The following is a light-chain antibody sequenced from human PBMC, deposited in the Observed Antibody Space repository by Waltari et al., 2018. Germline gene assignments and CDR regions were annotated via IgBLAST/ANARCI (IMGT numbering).Light chain of an antibody. J-gene: IGLJ2*01. CDR3: SSYAGSSKGV. CDR2: AVS. Sequence: QSALTQPASVSGSPGQSITISCTGTSSDVGNYKRFSWYQQHPGKAPKLMIYAVSKRPSGVSDRFSGSKSGDMASPTISGLQPEDEAEYFCSSYAGSSKGVFGGGTKVTVL. V-gene: IGLV2-23*02. CDR1: SSDVGNYKR.